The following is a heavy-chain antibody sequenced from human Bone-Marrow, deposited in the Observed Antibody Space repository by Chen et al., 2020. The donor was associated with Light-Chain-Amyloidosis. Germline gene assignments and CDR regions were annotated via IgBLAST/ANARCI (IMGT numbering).Heavy chain of an antibody. CDR2: ISTSGGST. V-gene: IGHV3-23*01. CDR3: AKVLSAFDGSYNFDH. Sequence: EVQLLESGGGLVQPGGSLRLSCAASGFTFSSYAMSWVRQAPGKGLEWVSAISTSGGSTYYADSVKGRFTISRDNSKNTLYLQMNSLRAEDTAVYYCAKVLSAFDGSYNFDHWGRGNLVTVSS. J-gene: IGHJ4*02. D-gene: IGHD3-10*01. CDR1: GFTFSSYA.